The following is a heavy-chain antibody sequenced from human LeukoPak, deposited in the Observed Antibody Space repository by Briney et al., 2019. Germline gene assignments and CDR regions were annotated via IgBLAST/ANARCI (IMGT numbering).Heavy chain of an antibody. CDR1: GGSISSGSYY. CDR3: ARDSIAVAGVDY. V-gene: IGHV4-61*02. D-gene: IGHD6-19*01. J-gene: IGHJ4*02. CDR2: IYTSGST. Sequence: SETLSLTCTVSGGSISSGSYYWSWIRQPAGKGLEWIGRIYTSGSTNYNPSLESRVTISVDTSKNQFSLKLSSATAADTAVYYCARDSIAVAGVDYWGQGTLVTVSS.